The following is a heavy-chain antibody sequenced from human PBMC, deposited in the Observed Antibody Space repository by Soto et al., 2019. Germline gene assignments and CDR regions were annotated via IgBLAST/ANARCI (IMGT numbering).Heavy chain of an antibody. D-gene: IGHD2-2*01. J-gene: IGHJ4*02. CDR3: ASGQYCSSTSCTD. V-gene: IGHV3-11*01. CDR1: GFTFSYYY. Sequence: GGSLRLSCAASGFTFSYYYMSWIRQAPGKGLEWVSYISSSGSTIYYADSVKGRFTISRDNAKNSLYLQMNSLRAEDTAVYYCASGQYCSSTSCTDWGQGTLVTVSS. CDR2: ISSSGSTI.